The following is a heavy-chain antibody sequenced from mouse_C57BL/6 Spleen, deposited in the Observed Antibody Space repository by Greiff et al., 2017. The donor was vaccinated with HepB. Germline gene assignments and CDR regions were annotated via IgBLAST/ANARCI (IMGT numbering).Heavy chain of an antibody. CDR3: ARQDYYYGSSYGEVFAY. Sequence: EVQWVESGGDLVKPGGSLKLSCAASGFTFSSYGMSWVRQTPDKRLEWVATISSGGSYTYYPDSVKGRFTISRDNAKNTLYLQMSSLKSEDTAMYYCARQDYYYGSSYGEVFAYWGQGTLDTVSA. V-gene: IGHV5-6*01. J-gene: IGHJ3*01. CDR2: ISSGGSYT. D-gene: IGHD1-1*01. CDR1: GFTFSSYG.